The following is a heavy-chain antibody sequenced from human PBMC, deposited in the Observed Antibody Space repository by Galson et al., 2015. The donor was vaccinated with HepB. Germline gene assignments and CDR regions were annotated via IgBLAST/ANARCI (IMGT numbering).Heavy chain of an antibody. J-gene: IGHJ4*02. CDR3: ARGVRNYLYSDN. Sequence: SCQAFGYTFSSYDVTWVRQASGQGLEWMGWMNPNSGNTGYAPEFQDRVTMTGDTSMSTAYMELSSLRSEDTAVYYCARGVRNYLYSDNWGQGTLVIVSS. CDR1: GYTFSSYD. CDR2: MNPNSGNT. V-gene: IGHV1-8*01. D-gene: IGHD1-7*01.